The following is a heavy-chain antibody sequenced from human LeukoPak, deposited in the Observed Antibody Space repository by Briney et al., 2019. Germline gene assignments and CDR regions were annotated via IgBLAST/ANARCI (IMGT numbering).Heavy chain of an antibody. D-gene: IGHD3-10*01. CDR1: GGSFSGYY. CDR3: ARNKYYYGSGNYGVPNWFDP. CDR2: INHSGST. J-gene: IGHJ5*02. Sequence: SETLSLTCAVYGGSFSGYYWSWIRQPPGKGLEWIGEINHSGSTNYNPSLKSRVTISVDTSKNQFSLKLNSVTAADTAVYYRARNKYYYGSGNYGVPNWFDPWGQGTLVTVSS. V-gene: IGHV4-34*01.